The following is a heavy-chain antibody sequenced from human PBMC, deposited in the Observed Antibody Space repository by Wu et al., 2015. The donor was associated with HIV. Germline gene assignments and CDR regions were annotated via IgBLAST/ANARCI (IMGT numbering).Heavy chain of an antibody. CDR3: ARGVKXELTYYFDY. Sequence: QVQLVQSGGEVKKPGASVKASCKASGYNFTSYGINWVRQAPGQGLEWMGWTSAYNANTNYAQNLQGRVTMTTDTSTSTAYMELRSLRSDDTAVYYXARGVKXELTYYFDYVGPGNPGHRLL. CDR2: TSAYNANT. CDR1: GYNFTSYG. D-gene: IGHD1-26*01. J-gene: IGHJ4*02. V-gene: IGHV1-18*01.